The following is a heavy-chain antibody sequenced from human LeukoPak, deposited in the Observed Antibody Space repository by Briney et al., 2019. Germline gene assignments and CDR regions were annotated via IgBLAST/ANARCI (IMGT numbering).Heavy chain of an antibody. CDR3: ARDNEVAARSFDY. Sequence: PSETLSLTCTVSGGSISSYYWSWIRQPPGKGLEWIGYIYYSGSTNYNPSLKSRVTMSVDTSKNQFSLKLSSVTAADTAMYYCARDNEVAARSFDYWGRGTLVTVSS. CDR2: IYYSGST. D-gene: IGHD6-6*01. V-gene: IGHV4-59*12. CDR1: GGSISSYY. J-gene: IGHJ4*02.